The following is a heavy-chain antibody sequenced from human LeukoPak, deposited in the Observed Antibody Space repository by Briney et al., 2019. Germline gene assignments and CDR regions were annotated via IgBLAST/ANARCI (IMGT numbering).Heavy chain of an antibody. Sequence: PGGSLRLSCAASGFTFDDYAIHWVRRAPGKGLEWVSLISWDGGSTYYADSVKGRFTISRDNSKNSLYLQMNSLRAEDTALYYCAKEGSSARFDYWGQGTLVTVSS. CDR3: AKEGSSARFDY. V-gene: IGHV3-43D*03. J-gene: IGHJ4*02. CDR1: GFTFDDYA. CDR2: ISWDGGST.